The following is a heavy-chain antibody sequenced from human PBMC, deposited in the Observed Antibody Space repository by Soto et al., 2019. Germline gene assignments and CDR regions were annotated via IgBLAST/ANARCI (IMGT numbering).Heavy chain of an antibody. D-gene: IGHD4-17*01. CDR2: IFYTGSA. CDR1: GDSISTGAYY. Sequence: SETLSLTCTVSGDSISTGAYYWTWMRQTPEKGLEWIAYIFYTGSAYYNPSLESRANISVDTSRNQFFLRLSLVTATDTAVYYCARARGDYAWFDPWGQGTLVTVSS. V-gene: IGHV4-30-4*01. CDR3: ARARGDYAWFDP. J-gene: IGHJ5*02.